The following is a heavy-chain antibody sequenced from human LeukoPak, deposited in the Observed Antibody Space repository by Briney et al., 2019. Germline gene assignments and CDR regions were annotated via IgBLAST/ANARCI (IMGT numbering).Heavy chain of an antibody. J-gene: IGHJ4*02. CDR3: ARAVGGSGWYEGY. D-gene: IGHD6-19*01. V-gene: IGHV1-69*05. Sequence: ASVKVSCKASGGTFSSYAIRWVRQAPGQGLEWMGRIIPIFGTANYAQKFQGRVTITTDESTSTAYMELRSLRSDDTAVYYCARAVGGSGWYEGYWGQGTLVTVSS. CDR1: GGTFSSYA. CDR2: IIPIFGTA.